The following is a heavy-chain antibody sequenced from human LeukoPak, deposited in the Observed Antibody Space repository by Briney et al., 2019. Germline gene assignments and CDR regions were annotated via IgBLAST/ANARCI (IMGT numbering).Heavy chain of an antibody. D-gene: IGHD1/OR15-1a*01. J-gene: IGHJ4*02. CDR3: ASGNWNSGNGY. V-gene: IGHV4-34*01. Sequence: GSLRLSCAPSGFILSSYSMKWVRQAPGKGLEWIGEINHSGSTNYNPSLKSRVTISVDTSKNQFSMKLSSVTAADTAVYYCASGNWNSGNGYWGQGTLVTVSS. CDR2: INHSGST. CDR1: GFILSSYS.